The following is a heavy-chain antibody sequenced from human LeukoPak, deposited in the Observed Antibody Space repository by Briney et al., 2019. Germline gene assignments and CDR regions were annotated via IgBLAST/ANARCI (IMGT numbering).Heavy chain of an antibody. CDR1: GGSFSGYY. CDR3: ARVLETGYDSWSGNYYYYYMDV. Sequence: SETLSLTCAVYGGSFSGYYWSWIRQPPGKGLEWIGEINHSGSTNYNPSLKSRVTISVDTSKNQFSLKLSSVTAADTAVYYCARVLETGYDSWSGNYYYYYMDVWGKGTTVTVSS. CDR2: INHSGST. V-gene: IGHV4-34*01. D-gene: IGHD3-3*01. J-gene: IGHJ6*03.